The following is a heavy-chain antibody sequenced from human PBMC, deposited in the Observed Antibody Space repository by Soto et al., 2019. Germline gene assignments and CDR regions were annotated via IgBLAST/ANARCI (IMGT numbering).Heavy chain of an antibody. CDR2: IRSKAYGGTT. D-gene: IGHD6-19*01. J-gene: IGHJ4*02. CDR1: GFTFGDYA. Sequence: GGSLRLSCTASGFTFGDYAMSWFRQAPGKGLEWVGFIRSKAYGGTTEYAASVKGRFTISRDDSKSIAYLQMNSLKTEDTAVYYCTRYSSGWYGYYFDYWGQGTLVTVSS. V-gene: IGHV3-49*03. CDR3: TRYSSGWYGYYFDY.